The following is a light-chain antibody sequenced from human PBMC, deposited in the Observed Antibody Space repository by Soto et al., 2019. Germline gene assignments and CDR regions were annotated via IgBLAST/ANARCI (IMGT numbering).Light chain of an antibody. CDR1: QDIRND. CDR2: SAS. V-gene: IGKV1-17*01. Sequence: DIQMTQSPSSLSASVGDGVTVTCRASQDIRNDLGWYQQKPGKAPKRLIYSASSLQSGVPSRFSGSGSETEFTLTISSLQPEDSATYYCLQNHSLPPTFGQGTKVEIK. CDR3: LQNHSLPPT. J-gene: IGKJ1*01.